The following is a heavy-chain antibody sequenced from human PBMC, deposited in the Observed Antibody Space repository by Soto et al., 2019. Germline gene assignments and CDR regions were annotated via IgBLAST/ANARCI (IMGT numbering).Heavy chain of an antibody. J-gene: IGHJ6*02. CDR1: GGSFSGYY. D-gene: IGHD2-2*01. CDR3: ARDLGYCSSTSCYYYYGMDV. Sequence: QVQLQQWGAGLLKPSETLSLTCAVYGGSFSGYYWSWIRQPPGKGLEWIGEINHSGSTNYNPSLTSRVTISVDTAKNKFSLKLSSVTSADTSVYYCARDLGYCSSTSCYYYYGMDVWGQGTTVTVSS. CDR2: INHSGST. V-gene: IGHV4-34*01.